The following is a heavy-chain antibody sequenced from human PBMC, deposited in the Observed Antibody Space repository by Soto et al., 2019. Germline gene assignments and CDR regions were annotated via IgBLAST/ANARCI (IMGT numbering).Heavy chain of an antibody. D-gene: IGHD3-22*01. CDR2: IIPIFGTA. CDR1: GGTFSSYA. J-gene: IGHJ4*02. Sequence: QVQLVQSGAEVKKPGSSVKVSCKAAGGTFSSYAISWVRQAPGQGIEWMGGIIPIFGTANYAQKFQGRVTITADESTSTAYMELSSLRSEDTAVYYCARLRYYDSSGYYDYWGQGTLVTVSS. V-gene: IGHV1-69*01. CDR3: ARLRYYDSSGYYDY.